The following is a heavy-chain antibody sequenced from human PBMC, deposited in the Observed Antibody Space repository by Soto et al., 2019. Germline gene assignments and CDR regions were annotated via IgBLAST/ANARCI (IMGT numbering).Heavy chain of an antibody. CDR1: GYTFTSYA. J-gene: IGHJ4*02. Sequence: ASVKVSCKASGYTFTSYAMHWVRQAPGQRLEWMGWINAGNGNTKYSQKFQGRVTITRDTSASTAYMELSSLRSEDTAVYYCARDAPGGVTMIVVVNYPDYWGQGTLVTVSS. CDR3: ARDAPGGVTMIVVVNYPDY. V-gene: IGHV1-3*01. CDR2: INAGNGNT. D-gene: IGHD3-22*01.